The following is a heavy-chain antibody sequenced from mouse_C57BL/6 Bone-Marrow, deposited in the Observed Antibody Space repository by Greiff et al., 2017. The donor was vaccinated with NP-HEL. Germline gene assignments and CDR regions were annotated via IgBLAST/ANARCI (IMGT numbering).Heavy chain of an antibody. Sequence: EVTLVESGGGLVKPGGSLKLSCAASGFTFSDYGMHWVRQAPEKGLEWVAYISSGSSTIYYAATVKGRFPIARDKAKNTVFLQMTSLRSEDTAMYYCARRVFYGSGYAMDYWGQGTSVTVSS. CDR3: ARRVFYGSGYAMDY. CDR1: GFTFSDYG. D-gene: IGHD1-1*01. CDR2: ISSGSSTI. V-gene: IGHV5-17*01. J-gene: IGHJ4*01.